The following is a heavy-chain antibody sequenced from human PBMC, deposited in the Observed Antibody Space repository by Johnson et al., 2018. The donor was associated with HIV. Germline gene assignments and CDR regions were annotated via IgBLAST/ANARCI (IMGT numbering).Heavy chain of an antibody. CDR3: ARAQLLADDAFNN. Sequence: MLLVESGGGLIQPGGSLRLSCAVSGFTVSSNYMSWVRQAPGKGLEWVSVIYSGGSTYYADSVKGRFTISRDNSKNTLYLQLNSLRVEDTAIYYCARAQLLADDAFNNWGQGTTVTVSS. D-gene: IGHD6-6*01. J-gene: IGHJ3*02. CDR2: IYSGGST. CDR1: GFTVSSNY. V-gene: IGHV3-53*01.